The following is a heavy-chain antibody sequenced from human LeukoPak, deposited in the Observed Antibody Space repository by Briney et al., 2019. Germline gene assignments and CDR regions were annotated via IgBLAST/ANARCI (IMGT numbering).Heavy chain of an antibody. Sequence: GGSLRLSCAASGFSFSDYGMNWVRRAPGKGLEWLSHINSNGAVVSYADSVKGRFTISRDTAKSSPYLQMNSLQIEDTAIYFCARDPDGDYDFDYWGQGTLVTVSS. CDR1: GFSFSDYG. V-gene: IGHV3-48*01. CDR3: ARDPDGDYDFDY. CDR2: INSNGAVV. D-gene: IGHD4-17*01. J-gene: IGHJ4*02.